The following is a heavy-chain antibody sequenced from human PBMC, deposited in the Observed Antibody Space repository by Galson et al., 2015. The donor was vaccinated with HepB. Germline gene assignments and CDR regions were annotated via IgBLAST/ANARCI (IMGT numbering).Heavy chain of an antibody. V-gene: IGHV1-18*01. CDR2: IRGSNDNT. CDR1: GYTFTNYG. CDR3: VRGRRMTVVVSRSYYYIMDV. Sequence: SVKVSCKASGYTFTNYGIAWVRQVPGQGLEWMGWIRGSNDNTYFAQKFQDRVTMTTDTPTRTAYMELRSLRSVTAADTAVYYCVRGRRMTVVVSRSYYYIMDVWGQGTTVTVSS. J-gene: IGHJ6*02. D-gene: IGHD3-22*01.